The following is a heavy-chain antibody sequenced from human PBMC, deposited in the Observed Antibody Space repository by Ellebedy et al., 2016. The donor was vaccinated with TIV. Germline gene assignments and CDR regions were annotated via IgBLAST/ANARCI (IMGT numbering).Heavy chain of an antibody. D-gene: IGHD6-13*01. CDR2: ISHTGSRT. CDR1: GFTFSSYA. CDR3: AGLPTVRIAREVGWFDA. J-gene: IGHJ5*02. V-gene: IGHV3-23*01. Sequence: GESLKISCAASGFTFSSYAMSWVRQAPGKGLEWVSTISHTGSRTYYANSVEGRFIVSRDNSKRTLYLQMNSLRDDDMAVYYCAGLPTVRIAREVGWFDAWGRGTLVTVSS.